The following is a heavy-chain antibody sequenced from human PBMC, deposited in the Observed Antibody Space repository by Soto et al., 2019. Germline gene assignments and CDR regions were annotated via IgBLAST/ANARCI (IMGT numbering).Heavy chain of an antibody. V-gene: IGHV3-23*01. J-gene: IGHJ3*01. CDR3: ARLRGLRKDPFDF. D-gene: IGHD2-15*01. Sequence: EVQLLESGGGLVQPGGSLRLSCGASGFRFSTSDMSWVRQAPGQGLEWVSSISGSGGTTYFADSVKGRFTISRDNSKNTVHLQMNSLRAEDTAKYYCARLRGLRKDPFDFWGQGTMVIVSS. CDR2: ISGSGGTT. CDR1: GFRFSTSD.